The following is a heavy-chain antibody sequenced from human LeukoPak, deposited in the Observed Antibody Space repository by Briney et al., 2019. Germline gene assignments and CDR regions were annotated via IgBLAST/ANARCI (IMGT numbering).Heavy chain of an antibody. J-gene: IGHJ5*02. CDR1: GFAFSSYA. V-gene: IGHV3-23*01. CDR2: ISGSGAST. CDR3: AKDSGNRDNWCDL. Sequence: GGSLRLSCAASGFAFSSYAMTWVRQAPGKGLEWVSDISGSGASTYYADSVKGRFTISRDNSKNTLYLQMNSLRAEDTAVYYCAKDSGNRDNWCDLGGQGTLVGVSS. D-gene: IGHD1-14*01.